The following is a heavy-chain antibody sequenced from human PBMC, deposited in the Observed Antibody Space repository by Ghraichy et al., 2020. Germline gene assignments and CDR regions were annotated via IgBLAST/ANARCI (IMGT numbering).Heavy chain of an antibody. CDR2: ISARGTT. D-gene: IGHD4-11*01. Sequence: SQTLSLTCSVSGDSISSGTYFWNWIRQPAGKGLQWIGRISARGTTNYTPSLKSRLTFSMDTSKNQFSLKLSSVTAADTAVYYCARPGSSNFDPVDRWGQETLVTVST. CDR3: ARPGSSNFDPVDR. V-gene: IGHV4-61*02. CDR1: GDSISSGTYF. J-gene: IGHJ5*02.